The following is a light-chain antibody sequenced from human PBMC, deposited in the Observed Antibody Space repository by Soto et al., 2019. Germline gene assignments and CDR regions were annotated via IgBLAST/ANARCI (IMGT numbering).Light chain of an antibody. CDR1: SSNIGAGYD. Sequence: QSVLTQPPSVSGAPGQRITISCTGNSSNIGAGYDVHWYQQLPGTAPKVVIYGNINRPSGVPDRFSGSKSGTSAFLAITGLQAEDEADYYCQYYDSSLSGLFGGGTKLTVL. CDR3: QYYDSSLSGL. V-gene: IGLV1-40*01. J-gene: IGLJ3*02. CDR2: GNI.